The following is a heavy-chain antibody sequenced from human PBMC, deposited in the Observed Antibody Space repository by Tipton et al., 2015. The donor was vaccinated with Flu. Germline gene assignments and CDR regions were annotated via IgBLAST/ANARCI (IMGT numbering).Heavy chain of an antibody. J-gene: IGHJ3*02. CDR1: GGSISSSSYY. CDR2: IYYSGST. Sequence: TLSLTCTVSGGSISSSSYYWGWIRQPPGKGLEWIGSIYYSGSTYYNPSLKSRVTISVDTSKNQFSLKLSSVTAADTAAYYCARGFYYDPPTGAFDIWGQGTMVTVSS. D-gene: IGHD3-22*01. V-gene: IGHV4-39*07. CDR3: ARGFYYDPPTGAFDI.